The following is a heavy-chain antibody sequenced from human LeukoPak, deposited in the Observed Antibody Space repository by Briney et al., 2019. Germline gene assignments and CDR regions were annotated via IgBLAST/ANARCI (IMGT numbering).Heavy chain of an antibody. D-gene: IGHD3-10*01. J-gene: IGHJ4*02. CDR1: GFTFSSYS. CDR3: ARDSSGPLVPDY. Sequence: GGSLRLSCAASGFTFSSYSMNWVRQAPGKGLEWVSYISSTNSTMYYADSVKGRFTISRDNAKNSLYLQMNSLRDEETAVYYCARDSSGPLVPDYWGQGTLVIVSS. V-gene: IGHV3-48*02. CDR2: ISSTNSTM.